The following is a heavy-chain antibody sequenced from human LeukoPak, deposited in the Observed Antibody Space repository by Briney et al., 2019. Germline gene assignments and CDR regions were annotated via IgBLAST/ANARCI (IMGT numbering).Heavy chain of an antibody. CDR3: ASFYDSSGYYTPSFDAFDI. V-gene: IGHV5-51*01. J-gene: IGHJ3*02. Sequence: GESLKISCKGSGYSFTSYWIGWVRQMPGKGLEWMGIIYPGDSDTRYSPSFQGQVTISADKSISTAYLQWSSLKASDTAMYYCASFYDSSGYYTPSFDAFDIWGQGTMVTVSS. CDR2: IYPGDSDT. CDR1: GYSFTSYW. D-gene: IGHD3-22*01.